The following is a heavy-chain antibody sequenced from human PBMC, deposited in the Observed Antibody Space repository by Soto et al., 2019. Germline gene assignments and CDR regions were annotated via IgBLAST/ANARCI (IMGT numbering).Heavy chain of an antibody. CDR3: ARLGAYYRSLDP. CDR2: IYYGGTT. CDR1: CDSFSPQQ. J-gene: IGHJ5*02. V-gene: IGHV4-59*08. Sequence: SGTLSLSFTVSCDSFSPQQWSCILQTPGKGLEWLGYIYYGGTTSYNPSLRSRVTISLETSKSQFSLRLTSVTAADSAVYYCARLGAYYRSLDPWGPGTLVTVS. D-gene: IGHD2-21*01.